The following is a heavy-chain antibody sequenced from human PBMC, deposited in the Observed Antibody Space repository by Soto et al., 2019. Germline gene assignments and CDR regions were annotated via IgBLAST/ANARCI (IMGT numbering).Heavy chain of an antibody. CDR3: ARVYFDSGAYYYDYFDY. CDR1: GYSISRGYY. CDR2: IYHSGST. Sequence: SATLSLTCAVSGYSISRGYYRGWIRQPPGKGLEWIGSIYHSGSTYYNPSLKSRVTISVDTFKNQFSLKLSSVTAADTAVYYCARVYFDSGAYYYDYFDYWGQGTLVTVS. D-gene: IGHD3-22*01. V-gene: IGHV4-38-2*01. J-gene: IGHJ4*02.